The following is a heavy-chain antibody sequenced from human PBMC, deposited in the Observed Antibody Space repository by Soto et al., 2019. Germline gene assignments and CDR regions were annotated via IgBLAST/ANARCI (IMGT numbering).Heavy chain of an antibody. J-gene: IGHJ4*02. CDR2: ISSNGIIT. CDR3: AKSSGGSYQEFDY. D-gene: IGHD1-26*01. V-gene: IGHV3-30*18. CDR1: GFILSNYG. Sequence: QGQLVESGGGVVHPGRSLRLSCAGTGFILSNYGMHWVRQAPGKGLEWVAVISSNGIITYADSVKGRFTSSRDNSKNTVNLQMNSLRAEDTGLYYCAKSSGGSYQEFDYWGQGTLVTVSS.